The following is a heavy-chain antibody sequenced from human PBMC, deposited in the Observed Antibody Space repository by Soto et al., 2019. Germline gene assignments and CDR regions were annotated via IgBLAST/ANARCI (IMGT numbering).Heavy chain of an antibody. Sequence: PSETLSLTCTVSGGSISSGGYYWSWIRQHPGKGLEWIGYIYYSGSTYYNPSLKSRVTISVDTSKNQFSLKLSSVTAADTAVYYCARVIFTVLDDSSGSFRPPLTQFGPWGQGTLVTVSS. CDR3: ARVIFTVLDDSSGSFRPPLTQFGP. CDR2: IYYSGST. V-gene: IGHV4-31*03. CDR1: GGSISSGGYY. D-gene: IGHD3-22*01. J-gene: IGHJ5*02.